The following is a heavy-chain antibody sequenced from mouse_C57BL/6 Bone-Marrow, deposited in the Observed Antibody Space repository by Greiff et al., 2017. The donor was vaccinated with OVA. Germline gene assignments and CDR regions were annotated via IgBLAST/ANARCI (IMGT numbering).Heavy chain of an antibody. D-gene: IGHD2-4*01. J-gene: IGHJ2*01. CDR1: GFNIKDDY. CDR2: FDPENGDT. CDR3: TPGLPDY. V-gene: IGHV14-4*01. Sequence: EVQLQQSGAELVRPGASVKLSCTASGFNIKDDYMHWVKQRPEQGLEWIGWFDPENGDTEYASKFQGKATITADTSSITAYLQLSSLTSEDTAVYYCTPGLPDYWGQGTTLTVSS.